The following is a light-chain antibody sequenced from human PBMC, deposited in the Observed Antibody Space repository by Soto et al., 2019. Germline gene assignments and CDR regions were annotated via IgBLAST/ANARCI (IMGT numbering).Light chain of an antibody. CDR2: DAS. CDR1: QSVSKS. V-gene: IGKV3-11*01. Sequence: EIVLTQSPAALSFSPGERATLSCRASQSVSKSLAWYQQKPGQAPRLLIYDASSKPIGIPARFTGSGSGTDFTLTISGLEPEDFAVYYCQQRSDWPLTFGGGTKV. J-gene: IGKJ4*01. CDR3: QQRSDWPLT.